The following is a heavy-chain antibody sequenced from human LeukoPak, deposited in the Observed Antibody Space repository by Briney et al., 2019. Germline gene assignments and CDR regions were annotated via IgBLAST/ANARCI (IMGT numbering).Heavy chain of an antibody. D-gene: IGHD1-26*01. CDR2: IYYRGST. V-gene: IGHV4-59*01. CDR3: ARVLLYGNAFDI. Sequence: PSETLSLTCTVSGGSISSYYWSWIRQPPGKGLEWIGYIYYRGSTNYNPSLKSRVTISVDTSKNQFSLKLSSVTAADTAVYYCARVLLYGNAFDIWGQGTMVTVSS. J-gene: IGHJ3*02. CDR1: GGSISSYY.